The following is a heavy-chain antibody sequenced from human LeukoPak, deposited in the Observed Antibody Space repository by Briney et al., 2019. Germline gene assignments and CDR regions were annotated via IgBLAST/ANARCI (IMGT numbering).Heavy chain of an antibody. D-gene: IGHD3-22*01. V-gene: IGHV1-46*03. CDR2: INPSGGST. Sequence: GASVKVSCKASGYTFTSYYMHWVRQAPGHGPEGMGIINPSGGSTSYAQKFQGRVTMTRDTSTSTVYMELSSLRSEDTAVYYCARDRTGYYYDGRGYYFEAFDIWGQGTMVTVSS. CDR3: ARDRTGYYYDGRGYYFEAFDI. J-gene: IGHJ3*02. CDR1: GYTFTSYY.